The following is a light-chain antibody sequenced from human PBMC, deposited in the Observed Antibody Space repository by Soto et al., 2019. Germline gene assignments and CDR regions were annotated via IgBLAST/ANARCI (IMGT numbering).Light chain of an antibody. V-gene: IGKV3-20*01. CDR2: GAS. CDR1: QSVSSSF. CDR3: QQYRSWPRT. J-gene: IGKJ1*01. Sequence: EIVLTQSPGTLSLSPGERATLSCRASQSVSSSFLAWYQQKPGQAPRLLIYGASTRATDMPGTFSGRGSGTEFTLTISSLRPEDFAVYYCQQYRSWPRTFGQGTKVEIK.